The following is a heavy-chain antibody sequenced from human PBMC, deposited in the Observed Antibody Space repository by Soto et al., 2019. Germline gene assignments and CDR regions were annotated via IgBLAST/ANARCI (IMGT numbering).Heavy chain of an antibody. CDR3: AKDQGADMIVVVTGMDV. D-gene: IGHD3-22*01. V-gene: IGHV3-23*01. CDR1: GFXXXXXA. Sequence: EVQLLESGGGXXXXGGXXXLSCAASGFXXXXXAMRXXXXAPGKGLEWVSAISGSGVSTYYEDSVKSRFTISRDNSKNTLYLQMNSLRAEDTAVYYCAKDQGADMIVVVTGMDVWGQGTTVTVSS. CDR2: ISGSGVST. J-gene: IGHJ6*02.